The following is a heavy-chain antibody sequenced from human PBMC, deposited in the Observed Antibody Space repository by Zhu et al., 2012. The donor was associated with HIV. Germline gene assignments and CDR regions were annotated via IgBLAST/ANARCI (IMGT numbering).Heavy chain of an antibody. Sequence: QVQLQESGPGLVKPSETLSLTCTVSGASISSHYWSWIRQPPGKGLEWIAYIYYSGSTNYNPSLKSRVTISVDTSKNQFSLKLTSVTAADTAVYYCARGQRWLDSWGQGTLGHRLL. CDR1: GASISSHY. CDR3: ARGQRWLDS. J-gene: IGHJ5*01. V-gene: IGHV4-59*11. D-gene: IGHD6-25*01. CDR2: IYYSGST.